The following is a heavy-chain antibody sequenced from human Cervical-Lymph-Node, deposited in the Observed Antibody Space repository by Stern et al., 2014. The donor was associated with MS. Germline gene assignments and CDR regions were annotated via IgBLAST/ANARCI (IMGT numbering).Heavy chain of an antibody. V-gene: IGHV3-21*01. CDR2: ISSSSSYI. CDR1: GFIFSTYS. CDR3: ARGPVGYYIDY. Sequence: EVQLVESGGGLVKPGGSLRLSCAASGFIFSTYSMNWVRQAPGKGLEWVSSISSSSSYIYYADSVKGRFTISRDNAYNSLSLQMNSLRAEDTAVYYCARGPVGYYIDYWGQGILVTVSS. D-gene: IGHD5-12*01. J-gene: IGHJ4*02.